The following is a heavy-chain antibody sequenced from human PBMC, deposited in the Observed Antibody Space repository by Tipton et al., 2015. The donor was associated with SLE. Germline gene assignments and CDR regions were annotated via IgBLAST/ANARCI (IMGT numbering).Heavy chain of an antibody. CDR2: IYTSGTT. D-gene: IGHD3-22*01. CDR3: ATIGDSSGYAPFDH. Sequence: GLVKPSETLSLNCGVSGYSISSGYHWGWIRQPAGKGLEWIGRIYTSGTTNYNPSLKGRVTVSLDASKTQFSLKLSSVTAADTAVYYCATIGDSSGYAPFDHWGQGALVTVSS. V-gene: IGHV4-4*07. CDR1: GYSISSGYH. J-gene: IGHJ4*02.